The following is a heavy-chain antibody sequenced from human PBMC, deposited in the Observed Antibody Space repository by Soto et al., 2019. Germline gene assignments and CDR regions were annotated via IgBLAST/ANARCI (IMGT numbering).Heavy chain of an antibody. CDR2: IYYSGST. CDR3: ARTPCSGGSCGPRDGAFDI. Sequence: SETLSLTCTVSGGSIISYYWSWSRQPPGKGLEWIGYIYYSGSTNYNPSLKSRVTISVDTSKNRFSLKLSSVTAADTAVYYCARTPCSGGSCGPRDGAFDIWGQGTMVTVSS. D-gene: IGHD2-15*01. CDR1: GGSIISYY. J-gene: IGHJ3*02. V-gene: IGHV4-59*01.